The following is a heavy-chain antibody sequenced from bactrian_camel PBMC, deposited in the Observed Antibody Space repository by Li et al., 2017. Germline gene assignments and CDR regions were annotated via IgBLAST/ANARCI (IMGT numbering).Heavy chain of an antibody. V-gene: IGHV3S53*01. CDR3: AAECGTCLGGEWTRCNY. D-gene: IGHD2*01. Sequence: HVQLVESGGGSVQAGGPLRLSCAASGYTAVINYMGWIRQSPGNEREVLAAIDIDGNTSYADSVKGRFTISKDNAKNTLYLEMNDLKPEDTGTYYCAAECGTCLGGEWTRCNYWGQGTQVTVS. CDR1: GYTAVINY. CDR2: IDIDGNT. J-gene: IGHJ4*01.